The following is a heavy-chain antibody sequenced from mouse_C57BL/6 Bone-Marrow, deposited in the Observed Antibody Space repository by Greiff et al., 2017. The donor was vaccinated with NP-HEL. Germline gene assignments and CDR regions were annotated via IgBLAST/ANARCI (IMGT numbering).Heavy chain of an antibody. CDR3: ARCDYYGSSSYYFDY. V-gene: IGHV1-64*01. CDR1: GYTFTSYW. Sequence: QVQLKESGAELVKPGASVKLSCKASGYTFTSYWMHWVKQRPGQGLEWIGMIHPNSGSTNYNEKFKSKATLTVDKSSSTAYMQLSSLTSEDSAVYYCARCDYYGSSSYYFDYWGQGTTLTVSS. D-gene: IGHD1-1*01. CDR2: IHPNSGST. J-gene: IGHJ2*01.